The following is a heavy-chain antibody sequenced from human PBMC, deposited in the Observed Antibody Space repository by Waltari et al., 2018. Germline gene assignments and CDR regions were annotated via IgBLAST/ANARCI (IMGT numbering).Heavy chain of an antibody. V-gene: IGHV3-23*04. J-gene: IGHJ1*01. CDR3: AKVPYDNFWTGYFFFDL. D-gene: IGHD3-3*01. CDR2: ITGSATTT. CDR1: GFSFSNFA. Sequence: EVQLVESGGGVVQSGESLRLSCAASGFSFSNFAMSWVRQVPGKGLGWVSSITGSATTTYDADAVRGRFTISRDNSKNTLYLQMDGLRAEDTAIYYCAKVPYDNFWTGYFFFDLWGQGAQVTVSS.